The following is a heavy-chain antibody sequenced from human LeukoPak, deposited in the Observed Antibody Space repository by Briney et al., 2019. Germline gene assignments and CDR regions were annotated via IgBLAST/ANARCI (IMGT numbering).Heavy chain of an antibody. J-gene: IGHJ6*04. V-gene: IGHV1-69*13. CDR3: ARDEAYYHGSGSYWYGMDV. CDR1: GGTFSSYA. D-gene: IGHD3-10*01. CDR2: IIPIFGTA. Sequence: SVKVSCKASGGTFSSYAISWVRQAPGQGLEWMGGIIPIFGTANYAQKFQGRVTITADESTSTAYMELSSLRSEDTAVYYCARDEAYYHGSGSYWYGMDVWGKGTTVTVSS.